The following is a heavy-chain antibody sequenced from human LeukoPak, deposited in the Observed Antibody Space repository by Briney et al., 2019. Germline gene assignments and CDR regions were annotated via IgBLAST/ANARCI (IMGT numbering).Heavy chain of an antibody. J-gene: IGHJ4*02. V-gene: IGHV1-2*02. CDR3: ARFACSSTSCYFDY. D-gene: IGHD2-2*01. CDR2: INPNSGGT. Sequence: ASVKVSCKASGYTFTGYYMHWVRQAPGQGLEWMGWINPNSGGTNYAQKFQGRVTMTRDTSISTAYMELSRLRSEDTAVYYCARFACSSTSCYFDYWGQGTLVTVSP. CDR1: GYTFTGYY.